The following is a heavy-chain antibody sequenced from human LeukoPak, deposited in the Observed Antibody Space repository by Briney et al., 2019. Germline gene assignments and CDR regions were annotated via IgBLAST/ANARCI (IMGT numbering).Heavy chain of an antibody. CDR3: AREGYSSSYFDQ. J-gene: IGHJ4*02. Sequence: LSGGSLRLSCAASGFTFSSNVMRWVRQAPGKGLEWVAVISYDGSNKYYADSVKGRFTISRDIPQNTLYLQMNSLRPDDTAVYYCAREGYSSSYFDQWGQGTLVTVSS. D-gene: IGHD6-6*01. V-gene: IGHV3-30-3*01. CDR1: GFTFSSNV. CDR2: ISYDGSNK.